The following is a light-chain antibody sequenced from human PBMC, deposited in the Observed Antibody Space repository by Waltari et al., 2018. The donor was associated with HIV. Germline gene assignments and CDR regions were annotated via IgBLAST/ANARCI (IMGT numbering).Light chain of an antibody. CDR1: NLEDES. Sequence: SYELTQPPSVSVSPGQTASIACSGENLEDESASWYQQKPGQSPVLVIYEDTMRPSGIPERISGSNSGNTATLTISGTQTMDEADYFCQAWDSNSGFFGTGTKLTVL. CDR2: EDT. V-gene: IGLV3-1*01. J-gene: IGLJ1*01. CDR3: QAWDSNSGF.